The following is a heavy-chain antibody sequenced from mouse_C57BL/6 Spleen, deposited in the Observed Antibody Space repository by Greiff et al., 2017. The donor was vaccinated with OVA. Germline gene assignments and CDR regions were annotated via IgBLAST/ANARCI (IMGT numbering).Heavy chain of an antibody. J-gene: IGHJ3*01. D-gene: IGHD2-12*01. CDR1: GVDFSRYW. V-gene: IGHV4-1*01. Sequence: EAGGVDFSRYWMSWVRRAPGQGLEWLGEINPDSRTINYAPSLKDKFFISRDNAKNTLNLQMSKVRSDDTALYYCARDTTGLAYWGQGTLVTVSA. CDR2: INPDSRTI. CDR3: ARDTTGLAY.